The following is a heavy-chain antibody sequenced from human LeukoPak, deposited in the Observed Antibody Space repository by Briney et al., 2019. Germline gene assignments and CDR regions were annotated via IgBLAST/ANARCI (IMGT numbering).Heavy chain of an antibody. Sequence: GGSLRLSCAASGFTFSDYYMSWIRQAPGKGLEWVAFIWYDGSNKNYADSVKGRFTISRDNSKNTLYLQMNSLRAEDTAVYYCTKEAITTTPRQKYYYYYYMDVWGKGTTVTVSS. CDR3: TKEAITTTPRQKYYYYYYMDV. CDR2: IWYDGSNK. J-gene: IGHJ6*03. V-gene: IGHV3-30*02. CDR1: GFTFSDYY. D-gene: IGHD3-22*01.